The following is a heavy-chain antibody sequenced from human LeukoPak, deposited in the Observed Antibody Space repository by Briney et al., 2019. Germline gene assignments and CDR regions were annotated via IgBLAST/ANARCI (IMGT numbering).Heavy chain of an antibody. V-gene: IGHV1-3*01. D-gene: IGHD1-1*01. Sequence: ASVKVSCKASEYSFTSYVIHWLRQAPGQRLEWMGWIKPDNGNTEYSQKFQGRVTFTRDTSANTAYMELSTLRSEDTAVYYCARDRGGTGDFEYWGQGTLVTVSS. J-gene: IGHJ4*02. CDR2: IKPDNGNT. CDR3: ARDRGGTGDFEY. CDR1: EYSFTSYV.